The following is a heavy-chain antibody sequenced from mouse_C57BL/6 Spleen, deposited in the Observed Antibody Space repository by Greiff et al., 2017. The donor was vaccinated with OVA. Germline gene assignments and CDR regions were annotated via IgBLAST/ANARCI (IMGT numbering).Heavy chain of an antibody. J-gene: IGHJ4*01. Sequence: VQGVESGAELVKPGASVKISCKASGYAFSSYWMNWVKQRPGKGLEWIGQIYPGDGDTNYNGKFKGKATLTADKSSSTAYMQLSSLTSEDSAVYFCAREDGTYAMDYWGQGTTVTVSS. V-gene: IGHV1-80*01. CDR1: GYAFSSYW. CDR3: AREDGTYAMDY. D-gene: IGHD2-1*01. CDR2: IYPGDGDT.